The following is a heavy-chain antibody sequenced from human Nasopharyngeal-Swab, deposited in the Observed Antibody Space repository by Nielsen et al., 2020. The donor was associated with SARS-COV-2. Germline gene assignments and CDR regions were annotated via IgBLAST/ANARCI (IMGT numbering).Heavy chain of an antibody. D-gene: IGHD3-10*01. CDR3: AREGILWFGEEMWLFFDY. CDR2: IYHSGST. V-gene: IGHV4-30-2*01. Sequence: RQAPGKGLEWIGYIYHSGSTYYNPSLKSRVTISVDRSKNPCSLKLRAVTAADTAVYYCAREGILWFGEEMWLFFDYWGQGTLVTVSS. J-gene: IGHJ4*02.